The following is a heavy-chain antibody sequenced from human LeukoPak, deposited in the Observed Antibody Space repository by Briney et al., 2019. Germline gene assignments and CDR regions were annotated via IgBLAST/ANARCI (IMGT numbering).Heavy chain of an antibody. Sequence: SETLSLTCAVSGGSIISSNWWSWVRQPPGKGLEWIGEIYHSGSTNYNPSLRSRVTISVDKSKNQFSLKLSSVTAADTAVYYCARGYGDYAGRFYFDYWGQGTLVTVSS. V-gene: IGHV4-4*02. D-gene: IGHD4-17*01. CDR2: IYHSGST. J-gene: IGHJ4*02. CDR1: GGSIISSNW. CDR3: ARGYGDYAGRFYFDY.